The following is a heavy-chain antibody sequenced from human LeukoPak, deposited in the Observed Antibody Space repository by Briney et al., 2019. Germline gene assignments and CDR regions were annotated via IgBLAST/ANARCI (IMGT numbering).Heavy chain of an antibody. CDR3: AREKRITIFGVVTGGYYFDY. J-gene: IGHJ4*02. CDR2: IYYSGST. CDR1: GGSISSSSSY. Sequence: SETLSLTCTVSGGSISSSSSYWGWIRQPPGKGLEWIGSIYYSGSTYYNPSLKSRVTISVDTSKNQFSLKLSSVTAADTAVYYCAREKRITIFGVVTGGYYFDYWGQGTLVTVSS. D-gene: IGHD3-3*01. V-gene: IGHV4-39*02.